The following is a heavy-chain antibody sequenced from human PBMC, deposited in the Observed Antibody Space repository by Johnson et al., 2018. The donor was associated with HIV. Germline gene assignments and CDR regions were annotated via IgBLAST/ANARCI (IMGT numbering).Heavy chain of an antibody. CDR3: AKDRTGFDAFDL. J-gene: IGHJ3*01. D-gene: IGHD1-1*01. CDR1: GFTFSSYA. V-gene: IGHV3-30*04. CDR2: ISYDGSNK. Sequence: QVQLVESGGGVVQPGRSLRLSCAASGFTFSSYAMHWVRQAPGKGLDWVAVISYDGSNKYYADSVKGRFTISRDNSKNTLYLQMNSLRAEDTAVYYCAKDRTGFDAFDLWGQGTMVIVS.